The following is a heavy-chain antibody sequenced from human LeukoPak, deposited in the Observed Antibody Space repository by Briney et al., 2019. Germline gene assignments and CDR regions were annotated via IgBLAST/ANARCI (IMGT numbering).Heavy chain of an antibody. J-gene: IGHJ4*02. CDR3: ARYVTGALDY. V-gene: IGHV3-7*05. Sequence: GGSLRLSCAASGFTFSIHWMGGVGQAPGKGLEWVANTKQDESEKYYVDSVKGRFTISRDNAKNSLYLQMNSLRDEDTAVYYWARYVTGALDYWGQGTLVTVSS. CDR1: GFTFSIHW. D-gene: IGHD2-21*02. CDR2: TKQDESEK.